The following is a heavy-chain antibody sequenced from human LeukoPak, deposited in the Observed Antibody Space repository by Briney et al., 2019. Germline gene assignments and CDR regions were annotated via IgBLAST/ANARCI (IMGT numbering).Heavy chain of an antibody. D-gene: IGHD6-13*01. CDR1: GGSFSGYY. V-gene: IGHV4-34*01. CDR3: ARGWRQQLVLEYYYYYMDV. CDR2: INHSGST. J-gene: IGHJ6*03. Sequence: PSETLSLTCAVYGGSFSGYYWSWSRQPPGKGLEWIGEINHSGSTNYNPSLKSRVTISVDTSKNQFSLKLSSVTAADTAVYHCARGWRQQLVLEYYYYYMDVWGKGTTVTVSS.